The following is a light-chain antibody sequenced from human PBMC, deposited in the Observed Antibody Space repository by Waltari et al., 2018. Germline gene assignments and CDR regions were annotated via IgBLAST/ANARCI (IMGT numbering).Light chain of an antibody. V-gene: IGLV1-40*01. CDR2: GNN. Sequence: QSVLPQPPSVSGAPGQRVHILCTGSVSTIGAGVDVHWYQQLPGTAPKLLVYGNNSRPSGVPDRFSASKSGTSASLAITGLQAEDEADYYCQSYDSSLTGSWVFGGGTKLTVL. J-gene: IGLJ3*02. CDR3: QSYDSSLTGSWV. CDR1: VSTIGAGVD.